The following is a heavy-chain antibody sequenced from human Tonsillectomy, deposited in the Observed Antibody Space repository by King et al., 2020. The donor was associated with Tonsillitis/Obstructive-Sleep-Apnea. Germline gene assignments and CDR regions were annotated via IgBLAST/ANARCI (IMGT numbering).Heavy chain of an antibody. CDR1: GFSLSTSGVG. J-gene: IGHJ5*02. Sequence: TLKESGPTLVKPTQTLTLTCTFSGFSLSTSGVGVGWIRQPPGKALEWLALIYWDDDKRYSPSLKSRLTITKDTSKNQVVLTMTNMDPVDTATYYCANRPYPYYYDSSGYYYSWFDPWGQGTLVTVSS. CDR2: IYWDDDK. CDR3: ANRPYPYYYDSSGYYYSWFDP. D-gene: IGHD3-22*01. V-gene: IGHV2-5*02.